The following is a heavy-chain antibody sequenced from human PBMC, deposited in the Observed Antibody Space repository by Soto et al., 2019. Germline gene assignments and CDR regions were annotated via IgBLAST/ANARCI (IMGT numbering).Heavy chain of an antibody. D-gene: IGHD3-16*01. Sequence: SETLSLTCTVSGASMSDYFWTWIRLPAGKRLEWIGRKSISGSTDYNPSLKGRASMSVDTSKNQFSLRLISVTAADTAPYYCARSLGSAAGWSFDVWGQGTPVTVSS. CDR2: KSISGST. J-gene: IGHJ4*02. V-gene: IGHV4-4*07. CDR1: GASMSDYF. CDR3: ARSLGSAAGWSFDV.